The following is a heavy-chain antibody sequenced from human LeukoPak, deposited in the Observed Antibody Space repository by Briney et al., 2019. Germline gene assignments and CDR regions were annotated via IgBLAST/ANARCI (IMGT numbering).Heavy chain of an antibody. D-gene: IGHD3-16*02. CDR2: IRYDGSNK. CDR3: AKTLRLGELSLDY. V-gene: IGHV3-30*02. CDR1: GFSFSSYG. Sequence: GGSLRLSCTASGFSFSSYGMHWVRQAPGEGLEWVAFIRYDGSNKYYADSVKGRFTISRDNSKNTLYLQMNSLRAEDTAVYYCAKTLRLGELSLDYWGQGTLVTVSS. J-gene: IGHJ4*02.